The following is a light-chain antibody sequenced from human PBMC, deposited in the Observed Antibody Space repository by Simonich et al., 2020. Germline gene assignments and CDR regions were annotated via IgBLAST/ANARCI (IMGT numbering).Light chain of an antibody. Sequence: QPVLTQPPSASASLGASVTLTCTLSSGYSKYKVDGDQQRPWKGPRFVMRGGTGGIVGSKGDGIPDRCSVLGSGLNRYLTIKNIQEEDESDYHCGADHGSGSNFVVVFGGGTKLTVL. CDR2: GGTGGIVG. CDR1: SGYSKYK. CDR3: GADHGSGSNFVVV. V-gene: IGLV9-49*01. J-gene: IGLJ2*01.